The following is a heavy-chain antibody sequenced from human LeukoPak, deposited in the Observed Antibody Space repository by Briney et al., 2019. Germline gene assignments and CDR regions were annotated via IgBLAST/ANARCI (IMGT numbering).Heavy chain of an antibody. CDR3: ARRPAFSSSWLLNWFDP. D-gene: IGHD6-13*01. V-gene: IGHV4-39*01. CDR1: SGSISTSNYY. CDR2: IYYSGST. J-gene: IGHJ5*02. Sequence: SETLSLTCTVSSGSISTSNYYWGWVRQPPGKALEWIGSIYYSGSTYYNPSLKSRVTISVDTSKNQFSLKLSSVTAADTAVYYCARRPAFSSSWLLNWFDPWGQGTLVTVSS.